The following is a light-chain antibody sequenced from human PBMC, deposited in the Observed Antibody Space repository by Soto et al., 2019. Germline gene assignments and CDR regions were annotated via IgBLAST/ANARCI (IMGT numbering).Light chain of an antibody. J-gene: IGKJ1*01. Sequence: DIEMTQSPATLSASPGERVTISCRASQTISSSLAWYQQKPGKAPRLLIYNASTITSGIPSRFSGSGSGTEFTLTISSLQSDDFAAYYCQQYNSYSWTFGQGTKVDI. CDR3: QQYNSYSWT. CDR2: NAS. V-gene: IGKV1-5*03. CDR1: QTISSS.